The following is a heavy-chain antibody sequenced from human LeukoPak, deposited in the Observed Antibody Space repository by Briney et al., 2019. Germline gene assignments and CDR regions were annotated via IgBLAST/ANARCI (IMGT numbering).Heavy chain of an antibody. J-gene: IGHJ2*01. Sequence: GGSLRLSCAASGFTFSSYWMSWVRQAPGKGLECVANIKEDGSEKYYVDSVKGRFTISRDNAKNTLYLQMNSLRAEDTAMYYCARGSDCSGGSCCSYWYFDLWGRGTLVTVSS. CDR1: GFTFSSYW. D-gene: IGHD2-15*01. CDR2: IKEDGSEK. V-gene: IGHV3-7*02. CDR3: ARGSDCSGGSCCSYWYFDL.